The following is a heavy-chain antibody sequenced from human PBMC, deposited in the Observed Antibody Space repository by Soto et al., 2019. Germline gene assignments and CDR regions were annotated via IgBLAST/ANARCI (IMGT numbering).Heavy chain of an antibody. CDR3: TTGGYSSGWDFDY. CDR1: GFTFSNAW. CDR2: IKSKTDGGTT. V-gene: IGHV3-15*01. J-gene: IGHJ4*02. Sequence: EVQLVESGGGLVKPGGSLRLSCAASGFTFSNAWMSWFRQSPGKGLEWVGRIKSKTDGGTTDYAAPVKGRFTISRDDSKNTLYLQMNSLKTEDTAVYYCTTGGYSSGWDFDYWGQGTLVTVSS. D-gene: IGHD6-19*01.